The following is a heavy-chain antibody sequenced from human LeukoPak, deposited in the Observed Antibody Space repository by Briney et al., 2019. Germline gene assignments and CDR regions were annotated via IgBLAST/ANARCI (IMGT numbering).Heavy chain of an antibody. CDR1: GYTFTSYG. V-gene: IGHV1-18*01. CDR3: ARDLLGYCSGGSCPKMDV. J-gene: IGHJ6*02. Sequence: GASVKVSCKASGYTFTSYGISWLRQAPGQGLEWMGWISAYNGNTNYAQKLQGRVTMTTDTSTSTAYMELRSLRSDDTAVYYCARDLLGYCSGGSCPKMDVWGQGTTVTVSS. D-gene: IGHD2-15*01. CDR2: ISAYNGNT.